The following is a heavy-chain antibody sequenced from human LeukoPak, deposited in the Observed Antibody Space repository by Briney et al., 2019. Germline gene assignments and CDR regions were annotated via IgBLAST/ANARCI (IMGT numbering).Heavy chain of an antibody. CDR2: INHSGST. J-gene: IGHJ4*02. Sequence: PSETLSLTCSVSGYSISSGLYWGWIRQPPGKGLEWIGEINHSGSTNYNPSLKSRVTISVDTSKNQFSLKLSSVTAADTAVYYCARRRSTVTPYYFDYWGQGTLVTVSS. D-gene: IGHD4-17*01. CDR3: ARRRSTVTPYYFDY. V-gene: IGHV4-38-2*01. CDR1: GYSISSGLY.